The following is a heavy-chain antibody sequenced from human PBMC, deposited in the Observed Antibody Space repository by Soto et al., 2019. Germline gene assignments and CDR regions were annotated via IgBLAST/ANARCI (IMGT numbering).Heavy chain of an antibody. Sequence: PSETLSLTGSVCGGSFSGYYWSWIRHPPGKGLEWIGEINHSGSTNYNPSLKSRVTISVDTSKNQFSLKLSSVTAADTAVYYCARGGHTSSSSYYFDYWGQGNLVTVSS. CDR1: GGSFSGYY. CDR3: ARGGHTSSSSYYFDY. CDR2: INHSGST. V-gene: IGHV4-34*01. J-gene: IGHJ4*02. D-gene: IGHD6-13*01.